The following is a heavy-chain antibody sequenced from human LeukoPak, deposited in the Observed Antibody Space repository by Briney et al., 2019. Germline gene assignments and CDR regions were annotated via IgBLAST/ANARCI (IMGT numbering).Heavy chain of an antibody. CDR1: GFTFSSYE. CDR3: ARDWRDSSGKFPNDAFDI. Sequence: SGGSLRLSCAASGFTFSSYEMNWVRQAPGKGLEWVSYISSSGSIYYADSVKGRFTISRDNANNSLYLQMNSLRAEDTAVYYCARDWRDSSGKFPNDAFDIWGQGTMVTVSS. CDR2: ISSSGSI. J-gene: IGHJ3*02. V-gene: IGHV3-48*03. D-gene: IGHD3-22*01.